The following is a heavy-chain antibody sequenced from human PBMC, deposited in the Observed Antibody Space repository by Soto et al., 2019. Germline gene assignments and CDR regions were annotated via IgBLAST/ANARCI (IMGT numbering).Heavy chain of an antibody. V-gene: IGHV1-8*01. Sequence: VQLVQSGAEVKKPGASVKVSCKASGYTFTSYDINWVRQATGQGLEWMGWMNPNSGNTGYAQKFQGRVTMTRNTSICTAYMELSSLRSDDTAVYYCARVPHYDFWSGYYPENYYYYYMDVWGKGTTVTVSS. CDR2: MNPNSGNT. CDR3: ARVPHYDFWSGYYPENYYYYYMDV. J-gene: IGHJ6*03. CDR1: GYTFTSYD. D-gene: IGHD3-3*01.